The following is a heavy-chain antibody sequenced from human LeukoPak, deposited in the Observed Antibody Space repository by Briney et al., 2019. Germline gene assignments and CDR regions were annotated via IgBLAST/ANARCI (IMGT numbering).Heavy chain of an antibody. Sequence: GGSLRLSCAASGFTFSSHSMNWVRQAPGKGLEWVSYISSSSSTIYYADSVKGRFTIFRDNAKNSLYLQMNSLRAEDTAVYYCAREGITYYYDSSGYYDYWGQGTLVTVSS. V-gene: IGHV3-48*04. D-gene: IGHD3-22*01. J-gene: IGHJ4*02. CDR1: GFTFSSHS. CDR2: ISSSSSTI. CDR3: AREGITYYYDSSGYYDY.